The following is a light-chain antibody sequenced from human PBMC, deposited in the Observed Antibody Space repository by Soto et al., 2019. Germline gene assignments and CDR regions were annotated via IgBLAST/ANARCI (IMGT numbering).Light chain of an antibody. CDR3: QQYNSWPLT. CDR2: DAS. J-gene: IGKJ4*01. CDR1: QSVSSN. Sequence: EIVMTQSPATLSVSPGERATLSCRASQSVSSNLAWYQQKPGQAPRLLIYDASTRATGIPARFSGSGSGTEFTRTISSLQSEDFAVYYCQQYNSWPLTFGGGTKVEIK. V-gene: IGKV3-15*01.